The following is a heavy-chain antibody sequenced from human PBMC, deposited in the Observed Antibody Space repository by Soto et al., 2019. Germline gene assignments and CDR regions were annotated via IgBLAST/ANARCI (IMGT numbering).Heavy chain of an antibody. V-gene: IGHV1-18*04. J-gene: IGHJ3*01. CDR2: ISAYTGNT. CDR1: GYMFASFG. Sequence: QVQLVQSGAEVKKSGASVKVSCKASGYMFASFGISWVRQAPGQGLEWMGWISAYTGNTKYAQKVQDRVTMTIDTSTITAYIELRRLRSDDTAMYFCARDRSAYARNFDAFDFWGQGTMVTVSS. D-gene: IGHD1-7*01. CDR3: ARDRSAYARNFDAFDF.